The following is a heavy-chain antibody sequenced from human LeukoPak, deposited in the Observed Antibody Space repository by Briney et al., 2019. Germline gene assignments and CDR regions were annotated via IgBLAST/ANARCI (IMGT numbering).Heavy chain of an antibody. J-gene: IGHJ6*03. CDR1: GGTFSSYA. V-gene: IGHV1-69*13. CDR2: IIPIFGTA. CDR3: ARDGAYSSSSVNYYYYYYMDV. D-gene: IGHD6-6*01. Sequence: SVKVSCKASGGTFSSYAISWVRQAPGQGLEWMGGIIPIFGTANYAQKFQGRVTITADESTSTAYMELSSLRSEGTAVHYCARDGAYSSSSVNYYYYYYMDVWGKGTTVTVSS.